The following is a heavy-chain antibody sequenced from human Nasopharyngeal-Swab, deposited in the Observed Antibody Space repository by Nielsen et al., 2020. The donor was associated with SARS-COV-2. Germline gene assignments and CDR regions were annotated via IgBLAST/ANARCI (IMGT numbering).Heavy chain of an antibody. CDR3: ARAFRDGYNYGY. CDR2: INPSGGST. D-gene: IGHD5-24*01. Sequence: VRKAPGQGLEWMGIINPSGGSTSYAQKFQGRVTMTRDTSTSTVYMELSSLRSEDTAVYYCARAFRDGYNYGYWGQGTLVTVSS. J-gene: IGHJ4*02. V-gene: IGHV1-46*01.